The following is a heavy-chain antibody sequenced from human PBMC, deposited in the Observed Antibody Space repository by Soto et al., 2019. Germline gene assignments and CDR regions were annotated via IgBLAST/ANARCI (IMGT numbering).Heavy chain of an antibody. CDR1: GGSFRPYF. V-gene: IGHV4-34*01. J-gene: IGHJ4*02. Sequence: SETLSITCPVDGGSFRPYFWTCVRQPPGKGLEWIGEINQSGSSSYNPSLESRVSISVDTSKNQFSLRLTSVTAADTALYHCGKVLVGATAQTEPDSWGPGTLVTVSS. CDR2: INQSGSS. CDR3: GKVLVGATAQTEPDS. D-gene: IGHD2-15*01.